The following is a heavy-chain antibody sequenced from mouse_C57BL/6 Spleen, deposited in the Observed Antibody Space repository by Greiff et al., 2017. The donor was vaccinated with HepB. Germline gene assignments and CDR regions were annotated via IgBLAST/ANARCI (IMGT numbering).Heavy chain of an antibody. V-gene: IGHV3-6*01. CDR1: GYSITSGYY. D-gene: IGHD1-1*02. Sequence: EVKLQESGPGLVKPSQSLSLTCSVTGYSITSGYYWNWIRQFPGNKLEWMGYISYDGSNNYNPSLKNRISITRDTSKNQFFLKLNSVTTEDTATYYCATIWLFAYWGQGTLVTVSA. J-gene: IGHJ3*01. CDR2: ISYDGSN. CDR3: ATIWLFAY.